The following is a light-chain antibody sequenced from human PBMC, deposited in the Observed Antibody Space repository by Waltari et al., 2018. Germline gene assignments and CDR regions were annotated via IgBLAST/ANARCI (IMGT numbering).Light chain of an antibody. V-gene: IGLV3-25*03. CDR3: QSADSSGSVV. CDR2: KDS. CDR1: ALSKQY. Sequence: SFELTQPPSLSVSPGQTARITCSGDALSKQYAHWHQQRPGLAPVLVIDKDSEMPSGIPERFSGSSSGTTVTLTISGVQAEDEADYYCQSADSSGSVVFGGGTKLTVL. J-gene: IGLJ2*01.